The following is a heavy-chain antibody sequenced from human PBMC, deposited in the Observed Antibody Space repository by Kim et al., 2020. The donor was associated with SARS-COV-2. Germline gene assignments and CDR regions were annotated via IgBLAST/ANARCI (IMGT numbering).Heavy chain of an antibody. J-gene: IGHJ6*02. CDR3: AKVIEYYYYYYGMDV. Sequence: GGSLRLSCAASGFTFSSYGMHWVRQAPGKGLEWVAVISYDGSNKYYADSVKGRFTISRDNSKNTLYLQMNSLRAEDTAVYYCAKVIEYYYYYYGMDVWGQGTTVTVSS. CDR2: ISYDGSNK. CDR1: GFTFSSYG. V-gene: IGHV3-30*18.